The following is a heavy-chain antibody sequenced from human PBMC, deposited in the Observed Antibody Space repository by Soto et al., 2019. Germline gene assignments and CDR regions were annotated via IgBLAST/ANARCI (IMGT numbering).Heavy chain of an antibody. CDR1: GGSISSGGYY. CDR2: SYYTGSS. D-gene: IGHD5-12*01. CDR3: ARDLRGYSRYDYLDY. Sequence: PSETLSLTCTASGGSISSGGYYWSWIRQHPGKGLEWVGYSYYTGSSYYNPSLKSRVTISVDASKNQLSPRLASVTAADTAVYYCARDLRGYSRYDYLDYWGQGIPVTVS. V-gene: IGHV4-31*03. J-gene: IGHJ4*02.